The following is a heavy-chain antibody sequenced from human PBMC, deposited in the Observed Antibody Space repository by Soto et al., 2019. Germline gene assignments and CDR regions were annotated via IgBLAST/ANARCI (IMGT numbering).Heavy chain of an antibody. Sequence: QVQLEQSGAEVKKPGASVKVSCKASGGTFSNYVINWVRQAPGQGLEWMGQTMPTFGAANYAQKFQGRLTLTADASTSTAYMELSSLRSEDTAGYYCANGWARRLDPWGQGTLVTVSS. V-gene: IGHV1-69*12. CDR3: ANGWARRLDP. CDR1: GGTFSNYV. CDR2: TMPTFGAA. J-gene: IGHJ5*02. D-gene: IGHD6-25*01.